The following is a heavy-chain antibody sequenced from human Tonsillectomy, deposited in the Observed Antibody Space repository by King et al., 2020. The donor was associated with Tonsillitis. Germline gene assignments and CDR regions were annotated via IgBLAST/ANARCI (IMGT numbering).Heavy chain of an antibody. D-gene: IGHD6-13*01. V-gene: IGHV3-30-3*01. Sequence: VQLVESGGGVVQPGTSLRLSCAVSGLTFSMYAMHWVRQAPGKGLEWVAVVSHDGSNKYYADSVKGRFTISGDNSNNTLYLQMNSLRAGDTAVYFCASAGFTSTWYVPYFDFWGQGTLVTVSS. CDR3: ASAGFTSTWYVPYFDF. J-gene: IGHJ4*02. CDR2: VSHDGSNK. CDR1: GLTFSMYA.